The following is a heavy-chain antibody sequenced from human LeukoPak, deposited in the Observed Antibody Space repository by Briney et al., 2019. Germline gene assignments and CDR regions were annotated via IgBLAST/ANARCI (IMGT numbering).Heavy chain of an antibody. J-gene: IGHJ4*02. CDR3: ARGGLAAAGTSPFDY. D-gene: IGHD6-13*01. CDR1: GGTFTSYA. CDR2: IIPIFGTA. Sequence: GSSVKVSCKASGGTFTSYAISWVRQAPGQGLEWIGGIIPIFGTANYAQKFQGRVTITTDESTSTAYMELSSLRSEDTAVYYCARGGLAAAGTSPFDYWGQGTLVTVSS. V-gene: IGHV1-69*05.